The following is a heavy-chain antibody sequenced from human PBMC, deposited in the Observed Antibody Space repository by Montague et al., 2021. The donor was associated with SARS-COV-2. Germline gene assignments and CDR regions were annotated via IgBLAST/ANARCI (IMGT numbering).Heavy chain of an antibody. V-gene: IGHV3-30*04. J-gene: IGHJ6*02. CDR3: ARATAGSYYYGMDV. CDR2: ISYDGSNK. CDR1: GFTFSSYA. Sequence: RLSCAASGFTFSSYAMHWVRQAPGKGLEWVAVISYDGSNKYYADSVKGRFTIPRDNSKNTLYLQMNSLRAEDTAVYYCARATAGSYYYGMDVWGQGTTVTVSS. D-gene: IGHD4-17*01.